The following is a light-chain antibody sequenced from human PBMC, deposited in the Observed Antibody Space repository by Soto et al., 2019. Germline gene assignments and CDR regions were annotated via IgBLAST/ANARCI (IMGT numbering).Light chain of an antibody. V-gene: IGKV1-12*01. Sequence: DIQMTQSPSSVSASVGDRVTITCRASQGLGVWLGWYQQKPGKAPQLLIFGASGLQTGVPSRFSGSGSGTDFTLTISSLQPEDFATYYCQQAYSFPLTFGGGTEVEIK. CDR2: GAS. J-gene: IGKJ4*01. CDR1: QGLGVW. CDR3: QQAYSFPLT.